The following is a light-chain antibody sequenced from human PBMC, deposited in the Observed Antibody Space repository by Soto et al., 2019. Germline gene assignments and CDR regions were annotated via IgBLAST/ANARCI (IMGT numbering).Light chain of an antibody. CDR2: AAY. V-gene: IGKV1-12*02. Sequence: DIQMTQSPSSVSASVGDTVTISCRASQSLDNWLAWYPQKPGNAHRLLLYAAYTLENGVPSRLSGSGSGSDFTLTISSLQHEDFATYYCQQAKSFPYTFGQGTNVDI. CDR3: QQAKSFPYT. J-gene: IGKJ2*01. CDR1: QSLDNW.